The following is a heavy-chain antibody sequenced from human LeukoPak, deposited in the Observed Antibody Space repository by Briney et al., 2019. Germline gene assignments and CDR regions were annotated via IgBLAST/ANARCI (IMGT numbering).Heavy chain of an antibody. J-gene: IGHJ3*02. CDR1: GGSISSYY. CDR2: IYYSGST. V-gene: IGHV4-59*01. D-gene: IGHD3-3*01. Sequence: SETLSLTCTVSGGSISSYYWSWIRQPPGKGLEWIGYIYYSGSTNYNPSLKSRVTISVDTSKNQFSLKLSSVTAADTAVYYCARGTTIFGVVIHAAFDIWGQGTMVTVSS. CDR3: ARGTTIFGVVIHAAFDI.